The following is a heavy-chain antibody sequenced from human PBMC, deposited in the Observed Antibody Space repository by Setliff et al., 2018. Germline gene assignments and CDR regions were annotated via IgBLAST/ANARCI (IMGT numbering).Heavy chain of an antibody. D-gene: IGHD4-17*01. Sequence: PGESLKISCAASGFVFGTYGMHWVRQAPGKGLDWVASVRFDGSYKVYADSVKGRFTISRDNSKNTLYLQMNGLRAEDSALYYCAKDPNGDFFGAFDTWGQGALVTVSS. CDR3: AKDPNGDFFGAFDT. V-gene: IGHV3-30*02. J-gene: IGHJ5*02. CDR2: VRFDGSYK. CDR1: GFVFGTYG.